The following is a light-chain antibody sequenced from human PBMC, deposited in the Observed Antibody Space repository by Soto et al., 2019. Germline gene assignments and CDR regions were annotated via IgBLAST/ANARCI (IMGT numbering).Light chain of an antibody. J-gene: IGLJ1*01. CDR2: EVS. Sequence: QSALTQPASVSGSPGQSITISCTGTSSDVGGYNYVSWYQQHPVKAPKLIIYEVSNRPSGVSNRFSGSKSCNKDSLTIYGLQAEEEADYYCSSYTSSSTLYVFGTGTKVTVL. V-gene: IGLV2-14*01. CDR3: SSYTSSSTLYV. CDR1: SSDVGGYNY.